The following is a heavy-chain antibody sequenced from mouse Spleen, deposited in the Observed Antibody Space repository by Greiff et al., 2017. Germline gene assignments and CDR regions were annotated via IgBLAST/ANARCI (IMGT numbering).Heavy chain of an antibody. J-gene: IGHJ3*01. V-gene: IGHV5-12-1*01. CDR2: ISSGGGST. CDR1: GFTFSSYY. CDR3: ARDSSGLFTY. D-gene: IGHD3-2*01. Sequence: EVQLVESGGGLVKLGGSLKLSCAASGFTFSSYYMSWVRQTPEKRLEWVATISSGGGSTYYPDSVKGRFTISRDNAKNTLYLQMSSLNSEDTAVYYCARDSSGLFTYWGQGTLVTVSA.